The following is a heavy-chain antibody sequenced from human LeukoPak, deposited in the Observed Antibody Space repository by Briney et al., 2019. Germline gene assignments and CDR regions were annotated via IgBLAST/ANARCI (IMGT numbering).Heavy chain of an antibody. J-gene: IGHJ6*02. V-gene: IGHV4-31*03. D-gene: IGHD2-2*01. CDR2: IYYSGST. CDR3: ARSCSSTSCYYYYYYYGMDV. Sequence: SETLSLTCTVSGGSISGGGYYWSWIRQHPGKGLEWIGYIYYSGSTYYNPSLKSRVTISVDTSKNQFSLKLSSVTAADTAVYYCARSCSSTSCYYYYYYYGMDVWGQGTTVTVSS. CDR1: GGSISGGGYY.